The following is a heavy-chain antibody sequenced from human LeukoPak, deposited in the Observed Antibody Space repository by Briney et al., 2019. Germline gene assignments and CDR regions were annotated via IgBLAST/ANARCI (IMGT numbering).Heavy chain of an antibody. CDR3: ARKKGRAQRVGMDV. CDR1: GYTLTELS. V-gene: IGHV1-24*01. CDR2: FDPEDGET. J-gene: IGHJ6*02. Sequence: WASVKVSCKVSGYTLTELSMHWVRQAPGKGLEWMGGFDPEDGETIYAQKFQGRVTMTEDTSTDTAYMELSSLRSEDTAVYYCARKKGRAQRVGMDVWGQGTTVTVSS.